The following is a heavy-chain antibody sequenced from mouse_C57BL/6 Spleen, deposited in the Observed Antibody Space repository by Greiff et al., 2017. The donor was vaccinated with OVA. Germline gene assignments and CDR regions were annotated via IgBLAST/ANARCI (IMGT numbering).Heavy chain of an antibody. CDR3: ARSGVLYGNPYYFDY. D-gene: IGHD2-1*01. Sequence: VKLMESGPELVKPGASVKISCKASGYAFSSSWMNWVKQRPGKGLEWIGRIYPGDGDTNYNGKFKGKATLTADKSSSTAYMQLSSLTSEDSAVYFCARSGVLYGNPYYFDYWGQGTTLTVSS. J-gene: IGHJ2*01. CDR2: IYPGDGDT. V-gene: IGHV1-82*01. CDR1: GYAFSSSW.